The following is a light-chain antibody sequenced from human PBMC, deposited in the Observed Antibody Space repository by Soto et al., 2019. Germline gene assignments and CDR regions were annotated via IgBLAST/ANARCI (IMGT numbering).Light chain of an antibody. J-gene: IGKJ4*01. CDR1: HSISKY. CDR3: QQSYSTPLT. Sequence: DIPMTQSPSSLSASVGDRVTITCRASHSISKYLNWYQQKPGKAPKLLIYTASSSQGGVPSRINGSGSGTDFTLTISRLQPEDSATYYCQQSYSTPLTFGGGTKVEIK. V-gene: IGKV1-39*01. CDR2: TAS.